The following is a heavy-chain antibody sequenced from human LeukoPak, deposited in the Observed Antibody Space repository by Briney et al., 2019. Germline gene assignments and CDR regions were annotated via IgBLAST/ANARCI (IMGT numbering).Heavy chain of an antibody. CDR1: GFTVSSNY. D-gene: IGHD1-26*01. CDR3: ARELVGATRGFDY. CDR2: IYSGGSR. Sequence: GGSLRLSCAASGFTVSSNYMSWVRQAPGKGLEWVSVIYSGGSRYYADSVEGRFTISRDNSKNTLYLQMNSLRAEDTAVYYCARELVGATRGFDYWGQGTLVTVSS. J-gene: IGHJ4*02. V-gene: IGHV3-66*01.